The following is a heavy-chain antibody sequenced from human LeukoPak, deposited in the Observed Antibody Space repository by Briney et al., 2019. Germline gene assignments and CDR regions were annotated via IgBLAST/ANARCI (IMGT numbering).Heavy chain of an antibody. CDR1: GYSFTSYW. Sequence: GESLKISCKGSGYSFTSYWIAWVRQMPGKGLEWMGIIYPGDSDTRYSPSFQGQVSISADESINTAYLQWSSLKASDTTMYFCARWGVAVGGTSPGFDHWGQGTPVTVSS. D-gene: IGHD6-19*01. CDR3: ARWGVAVGGTSPGFDH. V-gene: IGHV5-51*01. CDR2: IYPGDSDT. J-gene: IGHJ4*02.